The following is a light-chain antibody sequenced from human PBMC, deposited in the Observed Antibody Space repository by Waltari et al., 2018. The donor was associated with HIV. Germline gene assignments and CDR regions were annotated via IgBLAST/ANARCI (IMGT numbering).Light chain of an antibody. Sequence: QSALTQPASVSGSPGQSIAISCTGTSGDIGTYKYVSWYQQHTGKVPKPIIYDVNVPPSGVSERFSGAKSCNTATLTISGLHSDDEADYYCCSYTVNSTGVFGAGTKITV. CDR2: DVN. CDR1: SGDIGTYKY. J-gene: IGLJ1*01. CDR3: CSYTVNSTGV. V-gene: IGLV2-14*03.